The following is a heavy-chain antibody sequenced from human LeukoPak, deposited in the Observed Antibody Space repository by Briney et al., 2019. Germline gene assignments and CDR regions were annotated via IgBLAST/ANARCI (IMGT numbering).Heavy chain of an antibody. D-gene: IGHD6-13*01. CDR2: MNPNSGNT. Sequence: GASVKVSCKASGYTFTSYDINWVRQATGQGLEWMGWMNPNSGNTGYAQKFQGRVTMTRNTSISTAYMELSSLRSEDTAVYYCARGFVVAAAGTSGGAAGFDPWGQGTLVTVSS. V-gene: IGHV1-8*01. J-gene: IGHJ5*02. CDR1: GYTFTSYD. CDR3: ARGFVVAAAGTSGGAAGFDP.